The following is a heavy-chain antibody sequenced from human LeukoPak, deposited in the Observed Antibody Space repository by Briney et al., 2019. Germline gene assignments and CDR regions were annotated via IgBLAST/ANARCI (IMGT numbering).Heavy chain of an antibody. Sequence: SETLSLTCTVSGGSISSYYWSWIRQPPGKGLEWIGYIYYSGSTNYNPSLKSRVTISVDTSKNQFSLKLSSVTAADTAVYYCARGYDLLSYFDYWGQGTLVTVSS. D-gene: IGHD3-9*01. CDR1: GGSISSYY. J-gene: IGHJ4*02. CDR2: IYYSGST. CDR3: ARGYDLLSYFDY. V-gene: IGHV4-59*08.